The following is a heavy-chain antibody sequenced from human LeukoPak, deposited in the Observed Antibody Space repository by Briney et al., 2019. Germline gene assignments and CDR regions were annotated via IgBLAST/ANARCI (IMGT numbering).Heavy chain of an antibody. CDR3: ARWQGPNMFDP. V-gene: IGHV4-31*03. Sequence: SETLSLTCNVSGGPISSGGYYWSWIRQHPGKGLVWIGYTYYIGSTYYNPSLKSRVTITVDTSKNQFSLKLSSVRAADTAVYYCARWQGPNMFDPWGQGTLVTVPS. J-gene: IGHJ5*02. CDR1: GGPISSGGYY. CDR2: TYYIGST.